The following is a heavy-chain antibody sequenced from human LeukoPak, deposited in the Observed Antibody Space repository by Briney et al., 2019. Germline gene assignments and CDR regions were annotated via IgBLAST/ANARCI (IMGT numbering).Heavy chain of an antibody. J-gene: IGHJ4*02. D-gene: IGHD3-3*01. V-gene: IGHV1-8*03. CDR1: GYTFTSYD. CDR2: MNPNSGNT. CDR3: ARGARTYYDFWSGYSIPDY. Sequence: ASVKVSCKASGYTFTSYDINWVRQATGQGLEWMGGMNPNSGNTGYAQKFQGRVTITRNTSISTAYMELSSLRSEDTAVYYCARGARTYYDFWSGYSIPDYWGQGTLVTVSS.